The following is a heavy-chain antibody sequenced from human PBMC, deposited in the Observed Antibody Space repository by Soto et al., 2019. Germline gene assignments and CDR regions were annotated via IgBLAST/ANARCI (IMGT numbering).Heavy chain of an antibody. J-gene: IGHJ4*01. CDR3: TTDSYITMIVVSFDY. D-gene: IGHD3-22*01. CDR2: IKSKTDGGTT. Sequence: PGGSLRLSCAASGFAFDNAWINWFRQAPGKGLEWVGRIKSKTDGGTTDFAAPVRGRFAISRDDSKNMVYMQMNSLKTEDTAVYYCTTDSYITMIVVSFDYWGHGTLVTVSS. CDR1: GFAFDNAW. V-gene: IGHV3-15*07.